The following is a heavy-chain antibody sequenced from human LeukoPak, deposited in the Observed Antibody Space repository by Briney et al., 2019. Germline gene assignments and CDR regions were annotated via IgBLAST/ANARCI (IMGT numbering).Heavy chain of an antibody. CDR3: ARVAAEVVGVPGAIGFGWLRRDYYYMDV. Sequence: GASVKVSCKASGYTFTGYYMHWVRQAPGQGLEWMGWINPNSGGTNYAQKFQGRVTMTRDTSISTAYMELSRLRSDDTAVYYCARVAAEVVGVPGAIGFGWLRRDYYYMDVWGEGTTVTVSS. CDR2: INPNSGGT. J-gene: IGHJ6*03. D-gene: IGHD2-2*02. CDR1: GYTFTGYY. V-gene: IGHV1-2*02.